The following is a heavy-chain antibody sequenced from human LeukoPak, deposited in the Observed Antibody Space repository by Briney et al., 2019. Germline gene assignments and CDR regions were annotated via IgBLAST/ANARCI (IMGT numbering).Heavy chain of an antibody. CDR2: INAGNGNT. CDR3: ARDRGTMIVVVTSLFDY. Sequence: GAPVKVSCKASGYTFTSYAMHWVRQAPGQRLEWMGWINAGNGNTKYSQKFQGRVTITRDTSASTAYMELSSLRSEDTAVYYCARDRGTMIVVVTSLFDYWGQGTLVTVSS. J-gene: IGHJ4*02. D-gene: IGHD3-22*01. CDR1: GYTFTSYA. V-gene: IGHV1-3*01.